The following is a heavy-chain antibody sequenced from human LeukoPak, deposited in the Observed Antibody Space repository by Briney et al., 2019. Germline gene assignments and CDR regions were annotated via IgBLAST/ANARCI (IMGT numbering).Heavy chain of an antibody. CDR3: ARFKRAGGWSYFDY. CDR1: GGSISTYY. CDR2: IYNSGST. D-gene: IGHD6-19*01. Sequence: SETLSLTCTVSGGSISTYYWSWIRQPPGKGLEWIGHIYNSGSTNYSPSLKSRVTISVDTSKNQFSLKLNSVTAADTAVYYCARFKRAGGWSYFDYWGQGTLVTVSS. V-gene: IGHV4-59*01. J-gene: IGHJ4*02.